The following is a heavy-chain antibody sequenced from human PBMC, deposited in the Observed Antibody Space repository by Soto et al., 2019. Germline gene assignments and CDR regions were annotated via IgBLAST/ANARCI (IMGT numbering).Heavy chain of an antibody. CDR2: IYHSGST. J-gene: IGHJ4*02. Sequence: PSETLSLTXAVSGGSISSSNWWSWVRQPPGKGLEWIGEIYHSGSTNYNPSLKSRVTISVDKSKNQFSLKLSSVTAADTAVYYCARAYSSSSVSSEYYFDYWGQGTLVTVSS. CDR1: GGSISSSNW. D-gene: IGHD6-6*01. CDR3: ARAYSSSSVSSEYYFDY. V-gene: IGHV4-4*02.